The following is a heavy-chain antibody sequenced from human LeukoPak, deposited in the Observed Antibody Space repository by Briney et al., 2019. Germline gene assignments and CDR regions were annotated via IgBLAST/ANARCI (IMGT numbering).Heavy chain of an antibody. CDR2: ISGSGGST. J-gene: IGHJ3*02. CDR3: AKAWGFLEWLLLDAFDI. CDR1: GFTFSSYA. Sequence: GGSLRLSCAASGFTFSSYAMSWVRQAPGKGLEWVSAISGSGGSTYYADSVKGRFTISRDNSKNTLYLQMNSLRAEDTAVYYCAKAWGFLEWLLLDAFDIWGQGTMVTVSS. V-gene: IGHV3-23*01. D-gene: IGHD3-3*01.